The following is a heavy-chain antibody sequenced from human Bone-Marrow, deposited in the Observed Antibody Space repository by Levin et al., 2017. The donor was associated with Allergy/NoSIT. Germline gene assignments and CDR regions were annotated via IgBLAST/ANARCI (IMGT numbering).Heavy chain of an antibody. J-gene: IGHJ4*02. Sequence: MPGGSLRLSCAASGFAFTDTWMNWVRQAPGKGLEWVGRIKSKAHGGRTDCAAPVKGRFSISRDDSENTLYLQMNNLKIEDTAVYYCTTAPTTNRVIDYWGQGTLVTVSS. V-gene: IGHV3-15*01. CDR3: TTAPTTNRVIDY. CDR1: GFAFTDTW. D-gene: IGHD1-1*01. CDR2: IKSKAHGGRT.